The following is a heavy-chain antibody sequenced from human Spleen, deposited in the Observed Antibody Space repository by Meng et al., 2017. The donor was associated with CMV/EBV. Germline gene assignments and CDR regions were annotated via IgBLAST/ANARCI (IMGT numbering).Heavy chain of an antibody. V-gene: IGHV1-2*02. J-gene: IGHJ6*02. CDR2: INPNSGDT. Sequence: CKATGYHFAGYYMHWVRQAPGQELEWMEWINPNSGDTNCAQNFQGRVTMTRDTSISTAYMEMSRLRSDDTAVYYCARLGILPYGMDVWGQGTTVTVSS. CDR1: GYHFAGYY. CDR3: ARLGILPYGMDV. D-gene: IGHD3-3*01.